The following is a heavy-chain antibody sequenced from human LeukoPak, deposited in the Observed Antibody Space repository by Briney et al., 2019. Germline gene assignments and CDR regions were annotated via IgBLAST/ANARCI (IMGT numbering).Heavy chain of an antibody. D-gene: IGHD5-12*01. Sequence: SETLSLTCTVSGGPISSYYWSWIRQPAGKGLEWIGSIYYSGSTYYNPSLKSRVTISVDTSKNQFSLKLSSVTASDTAVYYCATQPSGDVVPIYTGYWYFDLWGRGTLVTVSS. CDR1: GGPISSYY. CDR3: ATQPSGDVVPIYTGYWYFDL. CDR2: IYYSGST. J-gene: IGHJ2*01. V-gene: IGHV4-59*05.